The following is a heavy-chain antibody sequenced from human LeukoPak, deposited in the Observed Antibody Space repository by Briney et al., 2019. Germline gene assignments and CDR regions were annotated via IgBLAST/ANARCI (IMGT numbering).Heavy chain of an antibody. J-gene: IGHJ4*02. D-gene: IGHD3-9*01. CDR1: GYTFTRYG. Sequence: GASVNVSCKASGYTFTRYGISWVRQAPGEGLEWMGWISTNSDEIHYARRFQGRVTLTTDTSASTVYMEVRSLRSDDTAVYYCARDPYHEILPGYGSAMAHWGQGTRVTVSS. CDR2: ISTNSDEI. CDR3: ARDPYHEILPGYGSAMAH. V-gene: IGHV1-18*01.